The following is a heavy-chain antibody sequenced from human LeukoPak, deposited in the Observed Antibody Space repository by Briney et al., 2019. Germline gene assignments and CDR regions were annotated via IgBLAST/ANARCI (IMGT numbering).Heavy chain of an antibody. CDR3: AKDPLANYDFWSGHNGRGYFQH. CDR2: ISGSGGGT. V-gene: IGHV3-23*01. Sequence: GGSLRLSCAASGFTFSNYAMSWVRQAPGKGLEWVSAISGSGGGTYYADSVKGRFTISRDTSKNTLYLQMNSLRAEDTAIYYCAKDPLANYDFWSGHNGRGYFQHWGQGTLVTVSS. D-gene: IGHD3-3*01. CDR1: GFTFSNYA. J-gene: IGHJ1*01.